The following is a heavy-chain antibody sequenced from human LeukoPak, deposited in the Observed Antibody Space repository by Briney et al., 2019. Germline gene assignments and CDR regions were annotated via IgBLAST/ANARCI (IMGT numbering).Heavy chain of an antibody. J-gene: IGHJ3*02. CDR1: GYTFTGYH. Sequence: ASVNISCTASGYTFTGYHIHWVRQAPGQGLERMGWINPKSGGTNYAQKFEGWVTMTRDTSMSTVYMELSRLKSDDTAVYYCARDSGWEVVLYASEIWGQGTMVTVSS. D-gene: IGHD1-26*01. V-gene: IGHV1-2*04. CDR2: INPKSGGT. CDR3: ARDSGWEVVLYASEI.